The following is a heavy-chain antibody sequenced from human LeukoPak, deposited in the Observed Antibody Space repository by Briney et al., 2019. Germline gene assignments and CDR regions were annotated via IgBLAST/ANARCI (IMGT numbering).Heavy chain of an antibody. CDR2: IYYSGST. V-gene: IGHV4-59*08. J-gene: IGHJ5*02. CDR3: ARGTTGYNWFDP. Sequence: SETLSLTCTVSGVSISSHYWSWLRQPPGKGLEWIGYIYYSGSTNYNPSLKSRVTISVDTSKNQFSVNLNSVTAADTAVYYCARGTTGYNWFDPWGQGTLVTVSS. CDR1: GVSISSHY. D-gene: IGHD4-11*01.